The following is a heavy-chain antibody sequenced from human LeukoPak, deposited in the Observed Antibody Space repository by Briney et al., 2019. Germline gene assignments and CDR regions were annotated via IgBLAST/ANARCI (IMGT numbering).Heavy chain of an antibody. CDR3: AKAARKYYTSGSYSFDY. V-gene: IGHV3-30*18. CDR1: GLSFSTYG. D-gene: IGHD3-10*01. Sequence: GGSLRLSCVASGLSFSTYGLHWVRQAPGKGLEWVAVISYNGDNKHYAESVKGRFTISRDNSKNTLDLQMNSLSPEDTAVYHCAKAARKYYTSGSYSFDYWGQGTLVTVSS. CDR2: ISYNGDNK. J-gene: IGHJ4*02.